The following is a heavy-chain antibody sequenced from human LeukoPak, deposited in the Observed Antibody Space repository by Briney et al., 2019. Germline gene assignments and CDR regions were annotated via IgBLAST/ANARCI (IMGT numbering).Heavy chain of an antibody. D-gene: IGHD6-19*01. J-gene: IGHJ4*02. CDR2: IYPGDSDT. Sequence: GESLKISCKASGYSFTTDWIAWVRQMPGKGLEWMGIIYPGDSDTRYCPSFQGQVTISADNSISTAYLQWSSLKASDNGMYYCARGGRRAVAGTFDYWGQGTLVTVSS. V-gene: IGHV5-51*01. CDR1: GYSFTTDW. CDR3: ARGGRRAVAGTFDY.